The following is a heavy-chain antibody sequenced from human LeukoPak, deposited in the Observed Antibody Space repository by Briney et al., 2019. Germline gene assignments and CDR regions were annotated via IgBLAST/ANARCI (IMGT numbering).Heavy chain of an antibody. CDR1: GGTFSSYA. Sequence: SVTVSCKASGGTFSSYAISWVRQAPGQGLEWMGGIIPIFGTANYAQKFQGRVTITADESTSTAYMELSSLRSEDTAVYYCATPIVVVPAAMPNYYMDVWGKGTMVTVSS. D-gene: IGHD2-2*01. J-gene: IGHJ6*03. V-gene: IGHV1-69*13. CDR3: ATPIVVVPAAMPNYYMDV. CDR2: IIPIFGTA.